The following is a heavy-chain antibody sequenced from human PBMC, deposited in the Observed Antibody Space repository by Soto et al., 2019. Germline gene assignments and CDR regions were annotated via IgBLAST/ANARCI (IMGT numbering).Heavy chain of an antibody. Sequence: VQLVESGGGLVKPGGSLRLSCAASGFTFSSYRMHWVRQAPGKGLEWVAVISYDGSNKYYADSVKGRFTISRDNSKNTLYLQMNSLRAEDTAVYYCAKDRVGFVDYWGQGTLVTVSS. J-gene: IGHJ4*02. CDR2: ISYDGSNK. D-gene: IGHD1-26*01. V-gene: IGHV3-30*18. CDR3: AKDRVGFVDY. CDR1: GFTFSSYR.